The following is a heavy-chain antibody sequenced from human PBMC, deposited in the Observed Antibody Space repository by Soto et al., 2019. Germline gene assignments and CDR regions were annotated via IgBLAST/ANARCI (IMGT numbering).Heavy chain of an antibody. J-gene: IGHJ3*02. CDR3: ARASSVGAGDYDACDI. D-gene: IGHD1-26*01. CDR2: IKQDGSEK. CDR1: GFTFSSYW. Sequence: GGSLRLSCAASGFTFSSYWMSWVRQAPGKGLEWVANIKQDGSEKYYVDSVKGRFTISRDNAKNSLYLQMNSLRAEDTAVYYCARASSVGAGDYDACDIWGQGTMVTVSS. V-gene: IGHV3-7*01.